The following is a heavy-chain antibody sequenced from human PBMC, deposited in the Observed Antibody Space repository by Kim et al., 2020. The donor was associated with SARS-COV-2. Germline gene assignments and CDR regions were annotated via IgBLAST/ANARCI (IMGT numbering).Heavy chain of an antibody. CDR3: ARATHKYSSSWYVFQH. D-gene: IGHD6-13*01. Sequence: LKGRVTISVDTSKNQFSLKLSSVTAADTAVYYCARATHKYSSSWYVFQHWGQGTLVTVSS. J-gene: IGHJ1*01. V-gene: IGHV4-34*01.